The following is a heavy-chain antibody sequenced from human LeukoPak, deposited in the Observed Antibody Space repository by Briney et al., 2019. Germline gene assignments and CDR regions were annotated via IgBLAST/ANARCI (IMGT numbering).Heavy chain of an antibody. V-gene: IGHV1-2*02. D-gene: IGHD3-10*01. CDR3: ARDLYYGLGSYLFYYYYGMDV. CDR2: INPNSGDT. J-gene: IGHJ6*02. CDR1: GYTFTDYL. Sequence: ASVKVSCKAFGYTFTDYLMHWVRQAPGQGLEWMGWINPNSGDTNYAQKFQGRVTMTRDTTISTAYMELSRLRSDDTAVYYCARDLYYGLGSYLFYYYYGMDVWGQGTTVTVSS.